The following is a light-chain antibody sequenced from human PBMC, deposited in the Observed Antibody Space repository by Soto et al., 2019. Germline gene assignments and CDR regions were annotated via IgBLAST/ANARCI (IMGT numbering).Light chain of an antibody. CDR2: GNS. CDR1: SSNIGAGYD. J-gene: IGLJ1*01. CDR3: QSYDSSLSVYV. Sequence: QSVLTQPPSVSGAPGQRVTISCTGSSSNIGAGYDVHWYQQLPGTAPKLLIYGNSNRPSGVPDRFSRSKSGTSASLAITGLQAEDEADYYCQSYDSSLSVYVFGTGTKLTVL. V-gene: IGLV1-40*01.